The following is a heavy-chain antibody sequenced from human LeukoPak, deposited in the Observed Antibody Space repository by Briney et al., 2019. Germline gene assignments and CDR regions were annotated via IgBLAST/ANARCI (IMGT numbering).Heavy chain of an antibody. J-gene: IGHJ4*02. CDR3: ARGYCSSTSCYGPDY. V-gene: IGHV3-48*01. CDR2: ISSSSSTI. CDR1: GFTFSSYS. D-gene: IGHD2-2*01. Sequence: GGSLRLSCAASGFTFSSYSMNWVRQAPGKGLEWVSYISSSSSTIYYADSVKGRFTISRDNAKNSLYLQMNSLRAEDTAVYYCARGYCSSTSCYGPDYWGQGTLVTVSS.